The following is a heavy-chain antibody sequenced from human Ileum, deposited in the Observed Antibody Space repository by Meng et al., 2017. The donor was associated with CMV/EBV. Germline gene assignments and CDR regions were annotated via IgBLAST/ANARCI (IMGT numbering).Heavy chain of an antibody. CDR3: ARVPEGGYSYDFDY. CDR2: INAGNGNT. Sequence: ASGYTFTSYAMHWVRQAHGQRREWMGWINAGNGNTKYAQKCQGRVTITRDTSASTAYMELSSLRSEDTAVYYCARVPEGGYSYDFDYWGQGTLVTVSS. J-gene: IGHJ4*02. V-gene: IGHV1-3*01. CDR1: GYTFTSYA. D-gene: IGHD5-18*01.